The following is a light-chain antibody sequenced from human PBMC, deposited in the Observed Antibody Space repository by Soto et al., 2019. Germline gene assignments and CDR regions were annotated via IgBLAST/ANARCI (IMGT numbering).Light chain of an antibody. CDR1: SSDVGAYPY. Sequence: QSALTQPPSASGSPGKSVTISCTGTSSDVGAYPYVSWYQQHPGKAPKLIIYEVNKRPSGVPDRFTGSKSGNTASLTVSGLQAEDEADYYCTSYAGSNTYVFGTGTKLSVL. CDR2: EVN. J-gene: IGLJ1*01. V-gene: IGLV2-8*01. CDR3: TSYAGSNTYV.